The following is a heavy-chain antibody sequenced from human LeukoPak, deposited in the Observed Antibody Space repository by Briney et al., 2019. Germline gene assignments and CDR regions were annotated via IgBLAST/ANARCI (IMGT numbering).Heavy chain of an antibody. D-gene: IGHD6-19*01. V-gene: IGHV1-69*13. CDR2: IIPIFGTA. CDR3: AVDHAVASQRTASDY. CDR1: GGTFSSYA. J-gene: IGHJ4*02. Sequence: ASVKVSCKASGGTFSSYAISWVRQAPGQGLEWIGGIIPIFGTANYAQKFQGRVTITADESTSTAYMELRSLRSDDTAVYYCAVDHAVASQRTASDYWGQGTLVTASS.